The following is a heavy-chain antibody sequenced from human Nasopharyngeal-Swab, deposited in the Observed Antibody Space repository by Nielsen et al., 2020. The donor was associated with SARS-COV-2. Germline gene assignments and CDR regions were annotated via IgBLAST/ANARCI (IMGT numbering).Heavy chain of an antibody. CDR1: GFTFSDYY. Sequence: GGSLRLSCAASGFTFSDYYMSWIRQAPGKGLEWVSYISSSGSTIYYADSVKGRFTISRDNAENSLYLQMNSLRAEDTAVYYCARSRSYYDSSGFPVGYWGQGTLVTVSS. J-gene: IGHJ4*02. V-gene: IGHV3-11*01. D-gene: IGHD3-22*01. CDR2: ISSSGSTI. CDR3: ARSRSYYDSSGFPVGY.